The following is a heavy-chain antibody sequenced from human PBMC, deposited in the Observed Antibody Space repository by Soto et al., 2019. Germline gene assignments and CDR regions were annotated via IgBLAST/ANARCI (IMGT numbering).Heavy chain of an antibody. V-gene: IGHV3-21*01. CDR1: GFTFSSYS. D-gene: IGHD1-26*01. CDR2: ISSSSSYI. Sequence: EVQLVESGGGLVKPGGSLRLSCAASGFTFSSYSMNWVRQAPGKGLEWVSSISSSSSYIYYADSVKGRFTISRDNAKNSLYLQMNSLKAEDTAVYYCARATAYSSRAGTGIYYYYYGMDVWGQGTTVTVSS. J-gene: IGHJ6*02. CDR3: ARATAYSSRAGTGIYYYYYGMDV.